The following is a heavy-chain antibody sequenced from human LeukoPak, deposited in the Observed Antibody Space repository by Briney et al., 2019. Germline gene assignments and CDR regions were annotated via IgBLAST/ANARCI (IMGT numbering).Heavy chain of an antibody. CDR2: INHSGNT. CDR3: ARGQWLVPLDF. D-gene: IGHD6-19*01. CDR1: GGSFSGYY. Sequence: SETLSLTCAVYGGSFSGYYWSWIRQPPGKGLEWIGEINHSGNTNYNPSLKSRVTISVDTSKNQFSLKLSSVTAADTAVYFCARGQWLVPLDFWGQGILVTVSS. V-gene: IGHV4-34*01. J-gene: IGHJ4*02.